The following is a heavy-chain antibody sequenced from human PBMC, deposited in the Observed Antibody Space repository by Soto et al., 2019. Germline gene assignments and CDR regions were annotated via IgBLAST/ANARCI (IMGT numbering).Heavy chain of an antibody. CDR2: IYHSGST. CDR1: NGSISSAIYY. V-gene: IGHV4-39*01. CDR3: AGRSSLASVQVYFGEISNYNWFDP. Sequence: QLQLQESGPGLVKPSETLSLTCTVSNGSISSAIYYCGWIRQPPGKGLEWIGSIYHSGSTYYNPSLQGRVTISVETSKNLFSLKLSSVTAADTAVYFCAGRSSLASVQVYFGEISNYNWFDPWGQGTLVTVSS. D-gene: IGHD3-10*01. J-gene: IGHJ5*02.